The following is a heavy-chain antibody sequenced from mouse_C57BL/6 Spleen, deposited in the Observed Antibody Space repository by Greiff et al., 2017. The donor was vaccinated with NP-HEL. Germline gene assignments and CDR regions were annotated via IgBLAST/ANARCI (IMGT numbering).Heavy chain of an antibody. D-gene: IGHD4-1*01. CDR1: GYTFTDYY. CDR2: INPNNGGT. J-gene: IGHJ1*03. Sequence: EVQLQQSGPELVKPGASVKISCKASGYTFTDYYMNWVKQSHGKSLEWIGDINPNNGGTSYNQKFKGKATLTVDKSSSTAYMELRSLTSEDSAVYYCARRGANWDWYFDVWGTGTTVTVSS. CDR3: ARRGANWDWYFDV. V-gene: IGHV1-26*01.